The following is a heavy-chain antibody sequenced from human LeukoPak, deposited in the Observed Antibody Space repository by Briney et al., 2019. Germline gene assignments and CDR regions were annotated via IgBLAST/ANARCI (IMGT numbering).Heavy chain of an antibody. CDR1: GFTFTDHY. CDR3: SREVNGDWFDP. J-gene: IGHJ5*02. V-gene: IGHV3-72*01. Sequence: PGGSQRLSCAASGFTFTDHYIVWVRQAPGKGLEWVGRIRNKAHGYTTQYAASVQGRFTFSRDDSTNSLYLQMNSLKTEDTAVYYCSREVNGDWFDPWGQGTLVTVSS. CDR2: IRNKAHGYTT. D-gene: IGHD2-8*01.